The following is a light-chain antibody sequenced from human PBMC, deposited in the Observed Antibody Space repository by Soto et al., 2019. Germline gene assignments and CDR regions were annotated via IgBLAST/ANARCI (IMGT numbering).Light chain of an antibody. CDR3: AAWDDSLNGGV. V-gene: IGLV2-14*01. CDR2: EVS. J-gene: IGLJ3*02. CDR1: SSDVGGYNY. Sequence: QSALTQPASVSGSPGQSITISCTGTSSDVGGYNYVSWYQQHPGKAPKLMIYEVSNRPSGVSNRFSGSKSGTSASLAISGLQSEDEADYYCAAWDDSLNGGVFGGGTKVTVL.